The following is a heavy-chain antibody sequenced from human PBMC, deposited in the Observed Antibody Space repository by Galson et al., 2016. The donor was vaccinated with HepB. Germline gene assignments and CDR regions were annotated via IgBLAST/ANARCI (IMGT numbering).Heavy chain of an antibody. J-gene: IGHJ3*02. CDR3: ARGPHDYTNILDAFDI. CDR1: GYIFPSHA. V-gene: IGHV1-3*01. D-gene: IGHD4-11*01. Sequence: SCKASGYIFPSHAIHWVRRAPGQGLEWMGWINGGYGDTKYSQKFQDRVTITRDRSATTAYMEVTSLRFADTAVYYCARGPHDYTNILDAFDIWGQGSVVTVSS. CDR2: INGGYGDT.